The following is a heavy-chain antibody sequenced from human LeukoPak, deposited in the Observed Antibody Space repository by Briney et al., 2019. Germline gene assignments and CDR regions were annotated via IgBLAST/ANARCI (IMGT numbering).Heavy chain of an antibody. CDR1: GFTFSSYN. V-gene: IGHV3-21*01. J-gene: IGHJ4*02. D-gene: IGHD3-22*01. CDR2: ISSSTDYI. CDR3: ARDRYYYDSSGYEYYFDY. Sequence: GGSLRLSCAASGFTFSSYNMNWVRQAPGKGLEWVSSISSSTDYIYYADSVKGRITISRDNAKNSLYLQMNSLRAEDTAVYYCARDRYYYDSSGYEYYFDYWGQGALVTVSS.